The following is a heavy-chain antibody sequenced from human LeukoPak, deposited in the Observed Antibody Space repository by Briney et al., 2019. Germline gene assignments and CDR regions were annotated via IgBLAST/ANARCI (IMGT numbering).Heavy chain of an antibody. CDR1: GYTFTSYD. J-gene: IGHJ4*02. CDR3: ARDGAAGEYDY. V-gene: IGHV1-8*03. Sequence: GASVKVSCKASGYTFTSYDINWVRQATGQGLEWMGWMNPNSGNTGYAQKFQGRVTITRNTSISTAYMELRSLRSDDTAVYYCARDGAAGEYDYWGQGTLVTVSS. CDR2: MNPNSGNT. D-gene: IGHD6-13*01.